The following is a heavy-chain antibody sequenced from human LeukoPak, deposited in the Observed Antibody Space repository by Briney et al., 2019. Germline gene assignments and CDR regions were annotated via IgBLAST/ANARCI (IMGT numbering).Heavy chain of an antibody. Sequence: SETLSLTCTVSGGSISSGSYYWSWIRQPAGKGLEWIGRIYTSGSTNYNPSLKSRVTISVDTSKNQFSLKLSSVTAADTAVHYCARERYCSSTSCWGDAFDIWGQGTMVTVSS. CDR2: IYTSGST. D-gene: IGHD2-2*01. CDR1: GGSISSGSYY. CDR3: ARERYCSSTSCWGDAFDI. V-gene: IGHV4-61*02. J-gene: IGHJ3*02.